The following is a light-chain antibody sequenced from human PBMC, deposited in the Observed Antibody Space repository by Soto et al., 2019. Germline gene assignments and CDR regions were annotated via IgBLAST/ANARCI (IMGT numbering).Light chain of an antibody. CDR3: SSYSGSGTLVV. Sequence: QFALTQPASVSGSPGQSITISCTGTSSDIGGYNYVSWYQQYPGKAPKLLIYDVSDRPSGVSSRFSGSKSGNTASLTISGLQAEDEGDYYCSSYSGSGTLVVFGGGTKLTVL. CDR2: DVS. J-gene: IGLJ2*01. V-gene: IGLV2-14*03. CDR1: SSDIGGYNY.